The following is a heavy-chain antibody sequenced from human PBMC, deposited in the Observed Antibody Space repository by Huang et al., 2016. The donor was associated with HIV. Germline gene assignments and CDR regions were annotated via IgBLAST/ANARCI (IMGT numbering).Heavy chain of an antibody. Sequence: QVRLQESGPGLVKPSETLSLSCTVSGDSVSSHYWGWIRHPPGKGLEWIGTVYASGTTTYNPRLKSRITISVDTSKNGFSLNITSVSAADTAMYFCVRDQGRLAVGGIDNWFDPWGQGALVTVSS. CDR3: VRDQGRLAVGGIDNWFDP. CDR1: GDSVSSHY. CDR2: VYASGTT. J-gene: IGHJ5*02. D-gene: IGHD6-19*01. V-gene: IGHV4-59*02.